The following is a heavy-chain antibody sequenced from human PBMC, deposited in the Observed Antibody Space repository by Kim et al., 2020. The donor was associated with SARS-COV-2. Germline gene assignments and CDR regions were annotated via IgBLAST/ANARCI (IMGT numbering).Heavy chain of an antibody. V-gene: IGHV6-1*01. CDR1: GDSVSSNSAA. CDR2: TYYRSKWYN. CDR3: AREALLTMIVVVRDAFDI. J-gene: IGHJ3*02. D-gene: IGHD3-22*01. Sequence: SQTLSLTCAISGDSVSSNSAAWNWIRQSPSRGLEWLGRTYYRSKWYNDYAVSVKSRITINPDTSKNQFSLQLNSVTPEDTAVYYCAREALLTMIVVVRDAFDIWGQGTMVTVSS.